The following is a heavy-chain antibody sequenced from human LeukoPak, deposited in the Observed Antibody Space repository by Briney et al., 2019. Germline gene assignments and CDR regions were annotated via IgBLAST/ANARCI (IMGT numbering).Heavy chain of an antibody. Sequence: ASSLTVSSPWKKWVRQGPGKGLVWVSRINSDGSSTGYEDSVKGRFTISRDNAKNTLDLQMNNLRAEDTAVYYCARAGEGLQSYGFDMWGQGTKVSVST. D-gene: IGHD4-11*01. CDR2: INSDGSST. J-gene: IGHJ3*02. CDR1: SLTVSSPW. CDR3: ARAGEGLQSYGFDM. V-gene: IGHV3-74*01.